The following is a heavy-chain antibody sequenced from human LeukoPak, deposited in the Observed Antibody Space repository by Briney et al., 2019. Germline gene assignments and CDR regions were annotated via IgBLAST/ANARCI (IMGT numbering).Heavy chain of an antibody. D-gene: IGHD6-19*01. J-gene: IGHJ2*01. CDR3: ARGVRRYSSGRGSYWYFDL. CDR2: MNPNSGNT. CDR1: GYTFTSYD. Sequence: ASVKVSCKASGYTFTSYDINWVRQATGQGLEWMGWMNPNSGNTGYAQKFQGRVTMTRNTSISTAYMELSSLRSEDTAVYYCARGVRRYSSGRGSYWYFDLWGRGTLVTVSS. V-gene: IGHV1-8*01.